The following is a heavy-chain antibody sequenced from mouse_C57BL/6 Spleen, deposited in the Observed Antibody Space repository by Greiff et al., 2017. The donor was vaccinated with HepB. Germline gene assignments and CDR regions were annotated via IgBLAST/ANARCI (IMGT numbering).Heavy chain of an antibody. CDR2: ISYDGSN. CDR3: AIYYDYDSPYCYFDV. D-gene: IGHD2-4*01. J-gene: IGHJ1*03. CDR1: GYSITSGYY. V-gene: IGHV3-6*01. Sequence: DVQLQESGPGLVKPSQSLSLTCSVTGYSITSGYYWNWIRQFPGNKLEWMGYISYDGSNNYNPSLKNRISITRDTSKNQFFLKLNSVTTEDTATYYCAIYYDYDSPYCYFDVWGTGTTVTVSS.